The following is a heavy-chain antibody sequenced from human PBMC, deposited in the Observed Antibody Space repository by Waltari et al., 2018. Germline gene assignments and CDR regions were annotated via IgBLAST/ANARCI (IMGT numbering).Heavy chain of an antibody. J-gene: IGHJ4*02. D-gene: IGHD3-3*01. CDR2: IGRDDISSYAGT. CDR3: ADDYPCLGGKCYFGS. CDR1: GLRFITFG. Sequence: QIHLVESGGGVVQPGGSLRLTCETSGLRFITFGFHWVRQAPGKGLEWVAFIGRDDISSYAGTFYADSVRGRFTISRDNDKDELYLQMSDLRTDDTAIYYCADDYPCLGGKCYFGSWGPGTQVIVS. V-gene: IGHV3-30*02.